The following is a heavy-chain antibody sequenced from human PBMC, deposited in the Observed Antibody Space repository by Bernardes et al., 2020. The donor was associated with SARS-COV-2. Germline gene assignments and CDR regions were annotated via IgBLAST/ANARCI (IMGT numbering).Heavy chain of an antibody. J-gene: IGHJ3*02. Sequence: SETLSLTCTVSGGSISSSSYYWGWIRQPPGKGLEWIGSLYYSGSTYFNPSLKSRVTMSIDTSKNQFFLKMNSVTASDTAVYYCVRQLVVDGYDIWGQGTMVTVSS. D-gene: IGHD6-6*01. CDR1: GGSISSSSYY. CDR2: LYYSGST. V-gene: IGHV4-39*01. CDR3: VRQLVVDGYDI.